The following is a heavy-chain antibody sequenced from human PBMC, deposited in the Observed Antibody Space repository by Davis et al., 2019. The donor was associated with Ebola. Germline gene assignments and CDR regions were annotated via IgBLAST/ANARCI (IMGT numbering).Heavy chain of an antibody. Sequence: PGGSLRLSCAASGFTFSSYAMYWVRQAPGKGLEWVALISYDGSNKHYADSVKGRFTISRDNSKNTLYLQTNSLHQGPIGLPPGTLLQEHLWG. J-gene: IGHJ6*01. CDR3: TLLQEHL. CDR2: ISYDGSNK. CDR1: GFTFSSYA. V-gene: IGHV3-30*04.